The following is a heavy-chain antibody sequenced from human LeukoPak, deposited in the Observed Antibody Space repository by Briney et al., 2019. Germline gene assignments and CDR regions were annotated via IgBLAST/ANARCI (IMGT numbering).Heavy chain of an antibody. D-gene: IGHD3-16*01. V-gene: IGHV4-31*03. CDR3: ARDLLREGTLDY. J-gene: IGHJ4*02. CDR1: GGSISSGGYY. CDR2: IYYSGST. Sequence: SQTLSLTCTVSGGSISSGGYYWSWIRQHPGKGLEWIGYIYYSGSTYYNPSLKSRVTISVDTSKNQFSLKLSSVTAADTAVYYCARDLLREGTLDYWGQGTLVTVSS.